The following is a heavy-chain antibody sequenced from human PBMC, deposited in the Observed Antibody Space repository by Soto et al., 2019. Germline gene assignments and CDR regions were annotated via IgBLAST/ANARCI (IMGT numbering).Heavy chain of an antibody. CDR2: IYHSGST. Sequence: QVQLQESGPGLVKPSGTLSLTCAVSGGSISSSNWWSWVRQPPGKGLEWIGEIYHSGSTNDNPSLKSRVTISVDKSKIQFSLKLSSVTAADTAVYYCARLLWFGELFGAFDIWGQGTMVTVSS. J-gene: IGHJ3*02. CDR1: GGSISSSNW. CDR3: ARLLWFGELFGAFDI. V-gene: IGHV4-4*02. D-gene: IGHD3-10*01.